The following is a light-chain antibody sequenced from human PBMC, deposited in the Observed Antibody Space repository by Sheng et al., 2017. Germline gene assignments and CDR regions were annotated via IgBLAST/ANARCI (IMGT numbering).Light chain of an antibody. CDR1: NIGSNS. J-gene: IGLJ1*01. V-gene: IGLV3-21*03. CDR3: QLWDSSGDCYV. Sequence: SYVLTQPPSLSVAPGKTARITCGGNNIGSNSVHWYQQKPGQAPLVVIYDDSDRPSGIPERFSGSKSGNTATLTISRVEAGDEADYYCQLWDSSGDCYVFGTGTKVTAL. CDR2: DDS.